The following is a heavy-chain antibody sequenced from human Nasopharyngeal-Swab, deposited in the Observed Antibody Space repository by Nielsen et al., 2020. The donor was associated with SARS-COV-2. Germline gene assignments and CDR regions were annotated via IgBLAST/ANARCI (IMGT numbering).Heavy chain of an antibody. CDR2: MNPNSGNK. Sequence: WVRQAPGRGVEWMGWMNPNSGNKGYAQKFQGRVTMTRDTSISPAYMELRSLRSEDMAVYYCARGFIVATIFHYYYYMDVWGKGTTVTVSS. CDR3: ARGFIVATIFHYYYYMDV. D-gene: IGHD5-12*01. V-gene: IGHV1-8*01. J-gene: IGHJ6*03.